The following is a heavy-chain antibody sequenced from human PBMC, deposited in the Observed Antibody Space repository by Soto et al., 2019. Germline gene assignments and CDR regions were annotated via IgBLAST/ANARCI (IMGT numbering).Heavy chain of an antibody. V-gene: IGHV3-30*18. CDR1: GFTFSSYG. D-gene: IGHD3-22*01. CDR2: ISYDGNNK. J-gene: IGHJ6*02. Sequence: GGSLRLSCAASGFTFSSYGIHWVRQAPGKGLEWVAFISYDGNNKYCADSVKGRFTISRDNSKNTLYLQMNSLRAEDAGIYYCAKKDSAYFDSTGCSDGMDVWGPGTTVTVSS. CDR3: AKKDSAYFDSTGCSDGMDV.